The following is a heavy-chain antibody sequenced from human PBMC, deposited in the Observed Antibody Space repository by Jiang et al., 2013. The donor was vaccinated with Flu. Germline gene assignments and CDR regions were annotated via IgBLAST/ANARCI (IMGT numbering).Heavy chain of an antibody. CDR3: ARDHSPSRFVGVPAVVHDY. J-gene: IGHJ4*02. CDR2: VSYEGSNT. D-gene: IGHD2-2*01. CDR1: GFIFSSYA. V-gene: IGHV3-30-3*01. Sequence: VQLLESGGGVVQPGRSLRLSCAASGFIFSSYAMYWVRQAPGKGLEWVAIVSYEGSNTYYADSVKGRFTISRDNSKSTLYLQMNSLRAEDTAVYYCARDHSPSRFVGVPAVVHDYWGQGTLVTVSS.